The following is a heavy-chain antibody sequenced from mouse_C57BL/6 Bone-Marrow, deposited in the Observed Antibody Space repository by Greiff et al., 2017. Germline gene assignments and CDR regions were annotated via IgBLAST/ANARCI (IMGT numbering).Heavy chain of an antibody. V-gene: IGHV7-3*01. CDR1: GFTFTDYY. J-gene: IGHJ2*01. CDR3: ARYTGLRRPYYVDY. CDR2: IRNKANGYTT. Sequence: DVMLVESGGGLVQPGGSLSLSCAASGFTFTDYYMSWVRQPPGKALEWLGFIRNKANGYTTEYSASVKGRFTISSDNSQSILYLQMNDLRAEDSATYYCARYTGLRRPYYVDYWGQGTTLTVSS. D-gene: IGHD2-4*01.